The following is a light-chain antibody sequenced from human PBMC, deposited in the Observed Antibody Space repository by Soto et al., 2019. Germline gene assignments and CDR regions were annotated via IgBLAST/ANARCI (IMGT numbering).Light chain of an antibody. J-gene: IGKJ2*01. CDR1: QSLVDSAGNTY. CDR3: MQGTQFPRT. CDR2: KIS. Sequence: DIVMTQTPLSSPVTLGQPASISCRSSQSLVDSAGNTYLSWLQQRPGQPPRLLIYKISNWVSGVPDRFSGSGAGTDFTLKISRVEGEDVGVYYCMQGTQFPRTFGQGTRLEIK. V-gene: IGKV2-24*01.